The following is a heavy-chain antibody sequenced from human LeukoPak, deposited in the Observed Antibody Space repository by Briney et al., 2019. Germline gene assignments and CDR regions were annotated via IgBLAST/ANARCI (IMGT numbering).Heavy chain of an antibody. D-gene: IGHD1-26*01. CDR2: LNHSGNT. Sequence: SETLSLTCAVYGGSFSGYFWSWIRQPPGKGLEWIGELNHSGNTNYNPSPKNRVTISVDSSKNQFFLRLSSVTAADTAVYYCAIGSGSRFYYWGQGTLVTVSS. V-gene: IGHV4-34*01. J-gene: IGHJ4*02. CDR3: AIGSGSRFYY. CDR1: GGSFSGYF.